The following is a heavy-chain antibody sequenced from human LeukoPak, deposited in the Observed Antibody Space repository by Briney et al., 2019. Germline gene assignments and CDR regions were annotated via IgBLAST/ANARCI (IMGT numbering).Heavy chain of an antibody. CDR1: GGSISSYY. CDR2: IYYSGST. V-gene: IGHV4-59*01. D-gene: IGHD6-19*01. CDR3: ARAGYSSGWYYFDY. Sequence: SETLSLTCTVSGGSISSYYWSWIRHPPGKGLEWIGYIYYSGSTDYNPSLKSRVTISVDTSKNQFSLKLSSVTAADTAVYYCARAGYSSGWYYFDYWGQGTLVTVSS. J-gene: IGHJ4*02.